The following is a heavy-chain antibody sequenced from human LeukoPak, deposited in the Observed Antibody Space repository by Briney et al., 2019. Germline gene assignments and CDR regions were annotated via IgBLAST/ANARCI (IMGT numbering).Heavy chain of an antibody. V-gene: IGHV1-2*02. CDR1: GYTFTGYY. Sequence: ASVKVSCKASGYTFTGYYMHWVRQAPGQGLEWMGWINPNSGGTNYAQKFQGRVTMTRDTSISTAYMELSRLRSDDTAVYYCARDPYDILTGPDAFDIWGQGTMVTVSS. CDR2: INPNSGGT. CDR3: ARDPYDILTGPDAFDI. D-gene: IGHD3-9*01. J-gene: IGHJ3*02.